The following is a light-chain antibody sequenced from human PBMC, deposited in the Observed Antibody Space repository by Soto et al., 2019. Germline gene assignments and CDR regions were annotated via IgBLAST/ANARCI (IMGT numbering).Light chain of an antibody. Sequence: DLQMTQSPSNLSASVGDRVTITCRASPSISTWLAWYQQKPGKAPKLLISAASNLEIGVPSRFSGSGSGTEFSVTSRSLQRDDFATYYCERYTGCSLFGQGTELEIK. J-gene: IGKJ2*01. CDR1: PSISTW. V-gene: IGKV1-5*01. CDR3: ERYTGCSL. CDR2: AAS.